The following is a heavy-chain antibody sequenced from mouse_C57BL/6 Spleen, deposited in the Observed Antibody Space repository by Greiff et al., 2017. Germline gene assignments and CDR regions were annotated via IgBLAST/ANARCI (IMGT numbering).Heavy chain of an antibody. CDR3: TRRGYYGSTRYFDV. J-gene: IGHJ1*03. Sequence: EVQLQQSGGGLVQPGGSMKLSCAASGFTFSDAWMDWVRQSPEKGLEWVAEIRNKANNHATYYAESVKGRFTISRDDSKSSVYLQMNSLRAEDTGIYYCTRRGYYGSTRYFDVWGTGTTVTVSS. CDR2: IRNKANNHAT. D-gene: IGHD1-1*01. CDR1: GFTFSDAW. V-gene: IGHV6-6*01.